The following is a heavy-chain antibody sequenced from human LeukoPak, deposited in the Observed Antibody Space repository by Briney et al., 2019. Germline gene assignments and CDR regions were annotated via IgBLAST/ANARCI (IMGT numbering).Heavy chain of an antibody. CDR2: IIPIFGTA. D-gene: IGHD5-12*01. CDR3: ARGPPGSGYDGYWFDP. Sequence: SVKVSCKASGGTFSSYAISWVRQAPGQGLEWMGGIIPIFGTANYAQKFQGRVTLTADESTSTAYMELSSLRSEDTAVYYCARGPPGSGYDGYWFDPWGQGTLVTVSS. J-gene: IGHJ5*02. CDR1: GGTFSSYA. V-gene: IGHV1-69*01.